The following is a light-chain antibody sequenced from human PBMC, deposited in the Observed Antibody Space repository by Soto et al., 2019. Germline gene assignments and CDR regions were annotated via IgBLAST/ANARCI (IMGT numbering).Light chain of an antibody. CDR3: TSYTRSGLYV. J-gene: IGLJ1*01. CDR2: DVN. CDR1: SSDIGGSTY. V-gene: IGLV2-14*01. Sequence: QSALTQPASVSGSPGQSITVSCTGTSSDIGGSTYVSWYQQHPGKAPRLIIYDVNNRPSGVAARFSASKSGNTASLTISGLQAEDKADYYCTSYTRSGLYVFGTGTKVTVL.